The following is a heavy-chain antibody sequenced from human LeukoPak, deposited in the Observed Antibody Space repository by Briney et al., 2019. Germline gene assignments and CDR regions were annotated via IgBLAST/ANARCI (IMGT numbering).Heavy chain of an antibody. CDR3: AKETVGYCSGGSCYAPHY. D-gene: IGHD2-15*01. V-gene: IGHV3-23*01. Sequence: GGSLRLSCAASGFTFSSYSMNWVRQAPGKGLEWVSAISGSGGSTYYAASVKGRFTISRDSSKNTLYLQMNSLRAEDTAVYYCAKETVGYCSGGSCYAPHYWGQGTLVTVSS. J-gene: IGHJ4*02. CDR2: ISGSGGST. CDR1: GFTFSSYS.